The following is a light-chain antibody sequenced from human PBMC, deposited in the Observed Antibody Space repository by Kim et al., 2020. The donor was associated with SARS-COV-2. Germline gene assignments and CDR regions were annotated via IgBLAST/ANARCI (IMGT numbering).Light chain of an antibody. CDR1: QSVSSY. CDR2: DAT. CDR3: QQRSNWPLT. J-gene: IGKJ4*01. Sequence: LSPGERATPSCSASQSVSSYVACYQQTPGQATRLIIYDATNRATGLPARFSGSGSGTDFTLTISSLEPEDFAVYYCQQRSNWPLTFGGGTKVDIK. V-gene: IGKV3-11*01.